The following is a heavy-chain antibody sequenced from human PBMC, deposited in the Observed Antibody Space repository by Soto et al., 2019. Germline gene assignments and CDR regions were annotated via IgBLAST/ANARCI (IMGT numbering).Heavy chain of an antibody. CDR3: ARAPKVSGSSQTRPDF. CDR1: SGSFSGYY. D-gene: IGHD6-6*01. V-gene: IGHV4-34*01. CDR2: ISQSGNT. Sequence: PSETLSLTCSIYSGSFSGYYWSWIRQPPGKGLEWIGEISQSGNTNYSPSLKSRVSISIATSKKQFSLNLASVSAADTAVYYCARAPKVSGSSQTRPDFWGQGTLVTVSS. J-gene: IGHJ4*02.